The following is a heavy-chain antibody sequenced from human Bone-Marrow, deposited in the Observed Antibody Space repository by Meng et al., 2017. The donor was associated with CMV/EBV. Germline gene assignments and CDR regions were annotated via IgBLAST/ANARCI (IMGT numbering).Heavy chain of an antibody. CDR1: GYTFTSYA. Sequence: SVKVSCKASGYTFTSYAMNWVRQAPGQGLEWMGWIIPILGIANYAQKFQGRVTITADKSTSTAYMELSSLRSEDTAVYYCARDVEQLLSGGYSSSAFDDWGQGTLVTVSS. J-gene: IGHJ4*02. CDR3: ARDVEQLLSGGYSSSAFDD. CDR2: IIPILGIA. V-gene: IGHV1-69*10. D-gene: IGHD6-13*01.